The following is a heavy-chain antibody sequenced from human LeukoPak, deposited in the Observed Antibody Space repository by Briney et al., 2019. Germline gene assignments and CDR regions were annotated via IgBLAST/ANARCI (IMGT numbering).Heavy chain of an antibody. J-gene: IGHJ4*02. CDR3: ARPAEYCSSTSCYPGDFDY. CDR1: GFTFSSYW. D-gene: IGHD2-2*01. CDR2: INSGGSST. V-gene: IGHV3-74*01. Sequence: GGSLRLSCAASGFTFSSYWMHWVRQAPGKGLVWVSRINSGGSSTSYADSVKGRFTISRDNAKNTLYLQMNSLRAEDTAVYYCARPAEYCSSTSCYPGDFDYWGQGTLVTVSS.